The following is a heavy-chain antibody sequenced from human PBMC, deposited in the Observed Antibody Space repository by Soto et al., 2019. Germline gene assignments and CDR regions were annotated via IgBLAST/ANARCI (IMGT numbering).Heavy chain of an antibody. CDR2: ISSSSSYT. CDR1: GFTFSDYY. CDR3: ARGVDLKRYYGMDV. D-gene: IGHD2-15*01. J-gene: IGHJ6*02. V-gene: IGHV3-11*06. Sequence: QVQLVESGGGLVKPGGSLRLSCAASGFTFSDYYMSWIRQAPGKGLEWVSYISSSSSYTNYADSVKGRFTISRDNAKNSLYLQMNSLRAEDTAVYYCARGVDLKRYYGMDVWGQGTTVTVSS.